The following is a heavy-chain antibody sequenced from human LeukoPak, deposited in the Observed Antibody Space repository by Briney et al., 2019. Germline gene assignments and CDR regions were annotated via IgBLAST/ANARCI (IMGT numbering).Heavy chain of an antibody. Sequence: GGSLRLSCAASGFTFSIYGMHWVCQAPGKGLEWVAYIRYDGSDKYYAESLKGRFTISRDNSKNTLYLQMNSLRAEDTALYYCARFTRARYFGLWGRGTLVTGSS. CDR3: ARFTRARYFGL. CDR1: GFTFSIYG. V-gene: IGHV3-30*02. J-gene: IGHJ2*01. CDR2: IRYDGSDK. D-gene: IGHD1-1*01.